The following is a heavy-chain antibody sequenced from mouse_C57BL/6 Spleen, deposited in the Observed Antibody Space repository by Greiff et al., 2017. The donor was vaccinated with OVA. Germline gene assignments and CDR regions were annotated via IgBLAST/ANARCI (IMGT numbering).Heavy chain of an antibody. CDR2: ISYDGSN. J-gene: IGHJ4*01. CDR1: GYSITSGYY. D-gene: IGHD3-2*02. CDR3: ARGDSSGYDAMDY. Sequence: EVQLQQSGPGLVKPSQSLSLTCSVTGYSITSGYYWNWIRQFPGNKLEWMGYISYDGSNNYNPSLKNRISITRDTSKNQFFLKLNSVTTEDTATYYCARGDSSGYDAMDYWGQGTSVTVSS. V-gene: IGHV3-6*01.